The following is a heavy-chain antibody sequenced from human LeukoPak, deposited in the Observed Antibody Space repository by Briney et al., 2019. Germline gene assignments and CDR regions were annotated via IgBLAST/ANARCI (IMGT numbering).Heavy chain of an antibody. Sequence: SETLSLTCTVSGGSISSYYWSWIRQPPGKGLEWIGYIYYSGSTNYNPSLKSRVTISVDTSKNQFSLKLSSVTAADTAVYYCAAVGSSWSGTIDYWGQGTLVTVSS. D-gene: IGHD6-13*01. CDR3: AAVGSSWSGTIDY. J-gene: IGHJ4*02. CDR2: IYYSGST. V-gene: IGHV4-59*01. CDR1: GGSISSYY.